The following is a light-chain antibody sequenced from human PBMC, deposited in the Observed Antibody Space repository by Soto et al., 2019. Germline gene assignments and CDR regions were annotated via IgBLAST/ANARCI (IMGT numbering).Light chain of an antibody. CDR2: DAS. Sequence: EIVLTQSPATLSLSPGERATLSCRASQSVSSYLVWYQQKHGQAPRLLIYDASNRATVIPARFSGSGSRTDFTPIISSLEPEYFAFYYCQHRSNWLTFGGGTKVEIK. V-gene: IGKV3-11*01. J-gene: IGKJ4*01. CDR3: QHRSNWLT. CDR1: QSVSSY.